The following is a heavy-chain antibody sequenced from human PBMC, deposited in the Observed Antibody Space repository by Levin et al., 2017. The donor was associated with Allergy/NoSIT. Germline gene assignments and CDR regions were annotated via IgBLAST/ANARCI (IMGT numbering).Heavy chain of an antibody. J-gene: IGHJ4*02. CDR3: ARVYYYDSSGYFFGSSDY. V-gene: IGHV1-2*02. CDR2: INPNSGGT. D-gene: IGHD3-22*01. Sequence: ASVKVSCKASGYTFTGYYMHWVRQAPGQGLEWMGWINPNSGGTNYAQKFQGRVTMTRDTSISTSYMELSRLRSDDTAVYYCARVYYYDSSGYFFGSSDYWGQGTLVTVSS. CDR1: GYTFTGYY.